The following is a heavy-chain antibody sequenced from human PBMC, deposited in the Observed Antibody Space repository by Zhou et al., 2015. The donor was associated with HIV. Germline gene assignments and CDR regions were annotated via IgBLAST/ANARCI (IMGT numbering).Heavy chain of an antibody. D-gene: IGHD2-15*01. Sequence: QVQLVQSGAEVKKPGSSVKVSCKASGGTFSSYAISWVRQAPGQGLEWMGGIIPIFGTANYAQKFQGRVTITADESTSTAYMELSSLRSEDTAVYYCARKRGYCSGGSCPPPEYYYGMDVWGQGTTVTVSS. CDR2: IIPIFGTA. V-gene: IGHV1-69*01. CDR1: GGTFSSYA. CDR3: ARKRGYCSGGSCPPPEYYYGMDV. J-gene: IGHJ6*02.